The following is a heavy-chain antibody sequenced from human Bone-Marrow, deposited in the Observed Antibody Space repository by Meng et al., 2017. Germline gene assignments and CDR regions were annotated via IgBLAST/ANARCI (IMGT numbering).Heavy chain of an antibody. CDR3: ARGAMTTVSDWFDP. V-gene: IGHV4-30-2*01. J-gene: IGHJ5*02. CDR2: IYESGST. D-gene: IGHD4-17*01. CDR1: GGSIGSGGYS. Sequence: QLQLQESGSGLVKPSQTLSLTCSVYGGSIGSGGYSWSWIRQPPGKGLEWIGYIYESGSTYYSPSLKSRVTISVDRSKNQFSLRLSSVTAADTAVYYCARGAMTTVSDWFDPWGQGTLVTVSS.